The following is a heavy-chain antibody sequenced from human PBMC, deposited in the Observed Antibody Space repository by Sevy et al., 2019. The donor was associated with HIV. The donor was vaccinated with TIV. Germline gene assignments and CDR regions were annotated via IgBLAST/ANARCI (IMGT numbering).Heavy chain of an antibody. CDR3: TTDLSDSTGYYSIYDFDY. J-gene: IGHJ4*02. V-gene: IGHV3-15*07. CDR1: GFSFSNAW. D-gene: IGHD3-22*01. CDR2: IKSKSDGGTT. Sequence: GGSLRLSCAASGFSFSNAWMNWVRQAPGTGPEWVGRIKSKSDGGTTDYAAPVKGRFTISRDDSKNMLFLQMNSLRTEETAVYYCTTDLSDSTGYYSIYDFDYWGQGTLVTVSS.